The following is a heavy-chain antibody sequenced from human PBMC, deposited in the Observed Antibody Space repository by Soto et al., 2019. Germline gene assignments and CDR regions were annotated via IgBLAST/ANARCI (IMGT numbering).Heavy chain of an antibody. D-gene: IGHD1-26*01. V-gene: IGHV1-24*01. CDR3: ARGSRSRENWFDP. Sequence: ASVKVSCKVSGYSLTETSIHWVRQAPGIGLEWMGGSNPEDGETIYAQNVQGRVIMTEDTSTDTAYMELSSLRSDDTAVYYCARGSRSRENWFDPWGQGTLVTVSS. J-gene: IGHJ5*02. CDR1: GYSLTETS. CDR2: SNPEDGET.